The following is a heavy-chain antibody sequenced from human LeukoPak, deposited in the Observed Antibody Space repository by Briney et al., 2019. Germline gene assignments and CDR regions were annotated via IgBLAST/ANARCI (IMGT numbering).Heavy chain of an antibody. Sequence: PGGSLRLSCVASGFTFSSYAMSWVRQAPGKGLEWVSAISGSGSSGGSTYYADSVKGRFTISRDNSKNTLYLQMNSLRAEDTAVYYCAKGVVPAAMVEFDYWGQGTLVTVSS. V-gene: IGHV3-23*01. D-gene: IGHD2-2*01. CDR2: ISGSGSSGGST. J-gene: IGHJ4*02. CDR1: GFTFSSYA. CDR3: AKGVVPAAMVEFDY.